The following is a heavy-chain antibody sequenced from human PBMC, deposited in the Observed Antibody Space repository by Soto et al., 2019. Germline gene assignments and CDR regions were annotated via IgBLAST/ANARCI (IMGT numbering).Heavy chain of an antibody. V-gene: IGHV1-3*01. CDR1: GYTFTSYA. CDR3: ARALVDYYDSSGYLGAFDY. Sequence: ASVKVSCKASGYTFTSYAMHWVRQAPGHRLEWMGWINAGNGNTKYSQKFQGRVTITRDTSASTAYMELSSLRSEDTAVYYCARALVDYYDSSGYLGAFDYWGQGTLVTVSS. CDR2: INAGNGNT. D-gene: IGHD3-22*01. J-gene: IGHJ4*02.